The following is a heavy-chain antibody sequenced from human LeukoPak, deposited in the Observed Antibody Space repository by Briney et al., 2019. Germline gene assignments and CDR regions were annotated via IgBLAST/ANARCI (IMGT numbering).Heavy chain of an antibody. D-gene: IGHD5-24*01. V-gene: IGHV3-21*04. J-gene: IGHJ4*02. CDR3: ARMAGALCDY. CDR1: GFTFSNYG. Sequence: GGSLRLSCAASGFTFSNYGMNWVRQAPGKGLEWVSSISSSSSSIYCEDSVRGRFTISRDNAKNSLFLKLNRLGDEDTAVYCCARMAGALCDYWGQGTLVTVPS. CDR2: ISSSSSSI.